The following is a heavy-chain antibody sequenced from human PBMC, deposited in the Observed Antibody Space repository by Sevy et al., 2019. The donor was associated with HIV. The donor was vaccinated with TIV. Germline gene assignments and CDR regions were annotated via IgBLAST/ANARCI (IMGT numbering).Heavy chain of an antibody. D-gene: IGHD3-16*01. V-gene: IGHV3-30*18. Sequence: GGSLRLSCAASGFPFSRHGMHWVRQSPGKGLQWVAVISEDGSEKQYADSVKGRFTISRDNSKDTVYLQMSSPRLEDTAVYYCANSRGRYAGSSWLYYYYALDVWGQGTTVTVSS. CDR2: ISEDGSEK. CDR3: ANSRGRYAGSSWLYYYYALDV. J-gene: IGHJ6*02. CDR1: GFPFSRHG.